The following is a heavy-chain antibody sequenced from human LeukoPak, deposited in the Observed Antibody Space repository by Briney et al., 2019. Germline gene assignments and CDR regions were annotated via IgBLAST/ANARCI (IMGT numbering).Heavy chain of an antibody. J-gene: IGHJ4*02. CDR3: AREGGATHFDY. Sequence: GASVKVSCKASGGTFSSYAISWVRQAPGQGLEWMGRIIPIFGIANYAQKFQGRVTITADKSTSTAYMEPSSLRSEDTAVYYCAREGGATHFDYWGQGTLVTVSS. V-gene: IGHV1-69*04. CDR2: IIPIFGIA. CDR1: GGTFSSYA. D-gene: IGHD1-26*01.